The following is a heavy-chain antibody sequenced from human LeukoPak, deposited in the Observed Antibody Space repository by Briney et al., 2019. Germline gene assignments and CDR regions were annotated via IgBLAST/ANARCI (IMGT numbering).Heavy chain of an antibody. CDR1: GFTFSSYA. CDR3: VKERSGGFFDY. J-gene: IGHJ4*02. Sequence: SGGSLRLSCSASGFTFSSYAMHWVRQAPGKGLEYVPAISSSGGSTYYADLVKGRFTISRDNSKNTLYLQMSSLRPEDTAVYFCVKERSGGFFDYWGQGTLVTVSS. CDR2: ISSSGGST. V-gene: IGHV3-64D*09. D-gene: IGHD1-26*01.